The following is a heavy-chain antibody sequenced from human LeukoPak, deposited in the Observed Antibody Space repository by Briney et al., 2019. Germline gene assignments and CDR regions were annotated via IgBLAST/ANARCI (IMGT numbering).Heavy chain of an antibody. CDR1: GYTFTGYY. Sequence: ASVKVSCKASGYTFTGYYMHWVRQAPGQGLEWMGWINPNSGGTNYAQKFQGRVTMTRDTSTSTAYMELRSLRSDDTAVYYCARDKFGPFTMVRGVNRFDPWGQGTLVTVSS. V-gene: IGHV1-2*02. J-gene: IGHJ5*02. CDR3: ARDKFGPFTMVRGVNRFDP. CDR2: INPNSGGT. D-gene: IGHD3-10*01.